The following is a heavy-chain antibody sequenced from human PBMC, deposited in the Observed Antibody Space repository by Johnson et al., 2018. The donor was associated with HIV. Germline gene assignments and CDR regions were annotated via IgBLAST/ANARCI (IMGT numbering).Heavy chain of an antibody. D-gene: IGHD2-21*02. V-gene: IGHV3-23*04. CDR1: GFTFSSYA. CDR3: VRVGGDHGNAFDI. CDR2: ISGSGGST. Sequence: VQLVESGGGVVQPGRSLRLSCAASGFTFSSYAMSWVRQAPGKGLEWVSAISGSGGSTYYADSVKGRFTISRDNSKNTLYLQMFSLKTEDTAVYYCVRVGGDHGNAFDIWGQGTMVSVSS. J-gene: IGHJ3*02.